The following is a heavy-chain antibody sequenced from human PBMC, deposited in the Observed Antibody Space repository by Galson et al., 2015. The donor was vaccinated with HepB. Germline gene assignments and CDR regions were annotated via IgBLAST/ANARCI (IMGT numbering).Heavy chain of an antibody. Sequence: SLRLSCAASGFTFSRHGMHWVRQAPGKGLEWLAVIWYDGSNHYYADSVKGRFTISRDNTKNTLFLQLNGVRVEDTAIYYCAREEPRVAVAVLDQWGQGTLLADAS. CDR1: GFTFSRHG. D-gene: IGHD6-19*01. J-gene: IGHJ4*02. V-gene: IGHV3-33*01. CDR3: AREEPRVAVAVLDQ. CDR2: IWYDGSNH.